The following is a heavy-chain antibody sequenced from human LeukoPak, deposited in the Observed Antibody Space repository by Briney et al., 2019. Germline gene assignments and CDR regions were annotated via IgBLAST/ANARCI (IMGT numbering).Heavy chain of an antibody. CDR2: INPNSGGT. J-gene: IGHJ4*02. D-gene: IGHD3-3*01. CDR3: AREESNNYDFWSGYYTPQYFDY. V-gene: IGHV1-2*06. Sequence: GASVKVSCKASGYTFTGYYMHWVRQAPGQGLEWMGRINPNSGGTNYAQKLQGRVTMTTDTSTSTAYMELRSLRSDDTAVYYCAREESNNYDFWSGYYTPQYFDYWGQGTLVTVSS. CDR1: GYTFTGYY.